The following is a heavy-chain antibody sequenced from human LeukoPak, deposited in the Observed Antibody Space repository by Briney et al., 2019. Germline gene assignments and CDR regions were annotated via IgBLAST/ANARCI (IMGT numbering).Heavy chain of an antibody. CDR2: IYYSGRT. D-gene: IGHD3-22*01. CDR3: ARRRYYDGSGYLE. CDR1: GDSVSRSDSY. J-gene: IGHJ1*01. V-gene: IGHV4-39*01. Sequence: SETLSLTCSVSGDSVSRSDSYRDWIRQPPGKGLEWIGTIYYSGRTYYSPSLKSRVTMSVDTSNNQFSLNLRSVTAADTAVYYCARRRYYDGSGYLEWGQGTLLSVSS.